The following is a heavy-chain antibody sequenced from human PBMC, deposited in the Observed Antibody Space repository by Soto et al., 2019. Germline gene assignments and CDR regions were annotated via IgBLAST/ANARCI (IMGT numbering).Heavy chain of an antibody. CDR1: GYTFTSYG. CDR3: VRDLITMVRGVTDYYYGMDV. J-gene: IGHJ6*02. CDR2: ISAYNGNT. Sequence: QVQLVQSGAEVKKPGASVKVSCKASGYTFTSYGISWVRQAPGQGLEWMGWISAYNGNTNYAQKLQGRVTMTTDTSTSTAYMELRSLRSDDTAVYYCVRDLITMVRGVTDYYYGMDVWGQGTTVTVSS. V-gene: IGHV1-18*01. D-gene: IGHD3-10*01.